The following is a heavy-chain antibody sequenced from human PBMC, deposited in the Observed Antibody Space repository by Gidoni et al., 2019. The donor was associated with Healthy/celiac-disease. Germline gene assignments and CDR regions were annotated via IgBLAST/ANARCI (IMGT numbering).Heavy chain of an antibody. J-gene: IGHJ6*02. CDR3: ARTGSGWHYYGMDV. Sequence: QVQLQQWGAGLCKPSETLSLTCAVYGGSFSGYYWSWIRQPPGKGLEWIGEINHSGSTNYNPSLKSRVTISVDPSKNQFSLKLSSVTAADTAVYYCARTGSGWHYYGMDVWGQGTTVTVSS. V-gene: IGHV4-34*01. D-gene: IGHD6-19*01. CDR1: GGSFSGYY. CDR2: INHSGST.